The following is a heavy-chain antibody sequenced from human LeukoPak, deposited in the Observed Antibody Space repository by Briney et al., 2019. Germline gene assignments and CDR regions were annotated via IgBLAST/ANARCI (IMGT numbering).Heavy chain of an antibody. Sequence: PSETLSLTCTVSGGSISSSSYYWGWIRQPPGKGLEWIGSIYYSGSTYYNPSLKSRVTISVDTSKNQFSLKLSSVTAADTAVYYCARTGYCSGGSCYLEFDPWGQGTLVTVSS. CDR1: GGSISSSSYY. J-gene: IGHJ5*02. V-gene: IGHV4-39*01. CDR3: ARTGYCSGGSCYLEFDP. D-gene: IGHD2-15*01. CDR2: IYYSGST.